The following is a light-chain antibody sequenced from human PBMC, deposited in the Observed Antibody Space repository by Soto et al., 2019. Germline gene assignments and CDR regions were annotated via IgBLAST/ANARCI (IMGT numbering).Light chain of an antibody. CDR3: QQYYSYPLT. J-gene: IGKJ4*01. CDR2: AAS. V-gene: IGKV1-5*01. CDR1: QSISSW. Sequence: DIRMTQSPSTLSASVGDRGTITCRAIQSISSWLAWYQQKPGKAPKLLIYAASTLQSGVPSRFSGSGSGTDFTLTISCLQSEDFATYYCQQYYSYPLTFGGGTKV.